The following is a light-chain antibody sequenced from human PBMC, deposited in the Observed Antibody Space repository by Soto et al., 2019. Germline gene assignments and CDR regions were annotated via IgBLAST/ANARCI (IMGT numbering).Light chain of an antibody. Sequence: DIPMTQSPSTLSASVGDRVTITCRASQGISRWLAWYQQKPGRAPQLLIYEASILESGVPSRFSGSGSGTEFTLTISSLQPSDFATYYCQQSNSKSWTFGQGTRVEIK. CDR1: QGISRW. CDR3: QQSNSKSWT. V-gene: IGKV1-5*01. CDR2: EAS. J-gene: IGKJ1*01.